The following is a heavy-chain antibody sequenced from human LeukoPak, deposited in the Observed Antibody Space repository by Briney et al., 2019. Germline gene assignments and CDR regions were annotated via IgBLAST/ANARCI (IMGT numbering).Heavy chain of an antibody. Sequence: GASLRLACAAARFTFGEYYISWMRQAPGKGMEWVSYISSSGIYTSYADSVKGRFTISRDNAKNSLYLQMNNLRAEDTAVYYCARAWTDYYDSSAYYYNAFDIWGQGTMVTASS. CDR2: ISSSGIYT. J-gene: IGHJ3*02. D-gene: IGHD3-22*01. CDR1: RFTFGEYY. V-gene: IGHV3-11*06. CDR3: ARAWTDYYDSSAYYYNAFDI.